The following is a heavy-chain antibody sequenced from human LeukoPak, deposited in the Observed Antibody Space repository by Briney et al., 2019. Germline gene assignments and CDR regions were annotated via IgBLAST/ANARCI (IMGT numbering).Heavy chain of an antibody. CDR3: STSLGGQGLDY. CDR1: GGTFSSYG. Sequence: PVKVSCQASGGTFSSYGISWVRPAPGQGLEWMGRIIHILGIANLAQRLQGRVTMLDDTPTDLVYIEVRRLRSEDTAVDYCSTSLGGQGLDYWGQGTLVTVSS. CDR2: IIHILGIA. J-gene: IGHJ4*02. V-gene: IGHV1-69*04. D-gene: IGHD2-15*01.